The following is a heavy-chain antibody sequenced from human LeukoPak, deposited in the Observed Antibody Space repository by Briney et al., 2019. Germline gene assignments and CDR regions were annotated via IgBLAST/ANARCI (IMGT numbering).Heavy chain of an antibody. V-gene: IGHV4-59*08. CDR2: IFHTGST. Sequence: SETLSLTCTVSGGFISSYYWTWVRQPPGKRLEWIGYIFHTGSTNYNPSLKSRVTMSLDTSKNQFSLKLSSVTAADTAVYYCARHAGGYTHFDSWGQGALVTVSS. CDR1: GGFISSYY. J-gene: IGHJ4*02. CDR3: ARHAGGYTHFDS. D-gene: IGHD3-10*01.